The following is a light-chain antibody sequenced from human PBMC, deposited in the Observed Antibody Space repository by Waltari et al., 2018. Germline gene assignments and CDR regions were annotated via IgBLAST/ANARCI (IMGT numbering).Light chain of an antibody. Sequence: DIVMTQSPDSLAVSLGERATLNCKSSQSVLYSSDNKNYLAWYQQNPGQPPKLLIYWASTRESGVPDRFSGSGSGTDFTLTISSLQADDVAVYYCQQYYSFWTFGQGTKVELK. V-gene: IGKV4-1*01. CDR3: QQYYSFWT. J-gene: IGKJ1*01. CDR1: QSVLYSSDNKNY. CDR2: WAS.